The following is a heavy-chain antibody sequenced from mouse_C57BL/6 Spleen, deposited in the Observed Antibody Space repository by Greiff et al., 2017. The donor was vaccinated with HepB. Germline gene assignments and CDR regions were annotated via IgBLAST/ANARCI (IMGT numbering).Heavy chain of an antibody. Sequence: QVQLQQPGTELVKPGASVKLSCKASGYTFTSYWMHWVKQRPGQGLEWIGNINPRNGGTNYNEKFKSKATLPVDKSSSTAYMQLSSLTSEDSAVYYCARTGYHWYFDVWGTGTTVTVSS. CDR2: INPRNGGT. J-gene: IGHJ1*03. CDR3: ARTGYHWYFDV. D-gene: IGHD2-2*01. CDR1: GYTFTSYW. V-gene: IGHV1-53*01.